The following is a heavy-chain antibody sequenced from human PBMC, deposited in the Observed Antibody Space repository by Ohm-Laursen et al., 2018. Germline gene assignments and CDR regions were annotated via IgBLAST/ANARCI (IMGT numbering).Heavy chain of an antibody. D-gene: IGHD6-13*01. CDR2: IRSKPNGGTT. CDR3: PREGAAAGSKFDY. J-gene: IGHJ4*02. CDR1: GFTFGDYA. Sequence: SLRLSCAASGFTFGDYAMMWVRKAPGKGLEWVGFIRSKPNGGTTEYAASVKGRFTILRDDSKSIAYLQMNSLKIEDTAMYYCPREGAAAGSKFDYWGQGTLVTVSS. V-gene: IGHV3-49*04.